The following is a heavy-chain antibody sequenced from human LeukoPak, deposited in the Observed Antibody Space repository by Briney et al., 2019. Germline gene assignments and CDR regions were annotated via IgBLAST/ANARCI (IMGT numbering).Heavy chain of an antibody. CDR2: IKQDGSEK. CDR1: GFTFSNYW. V-gene: IGHV3-7*03. D-gene: IGHD3-22*01. Sequence: TGGSLRLSCAAAGFTFSNYWMNWVRQAPGKGLEWVANIKQDGSEKYYVDSVKGRFTISRDNSKNTLYLQMNSLRAEDTAVYYCASKTQADSSGYYYNYYYMDVWGKGTTVTVSS. J-gene: IGHJ6*03. CDR3: ASKTQADSSGYYYNYYYMDV.